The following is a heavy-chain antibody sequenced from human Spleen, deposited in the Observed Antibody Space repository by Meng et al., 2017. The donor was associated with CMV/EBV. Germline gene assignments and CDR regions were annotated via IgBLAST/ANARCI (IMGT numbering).Heavy chain of an antibody. V-gene: IGHV3-30*02. CDR3: AKDDPVFHY. J-gene: IGHJ4*02. CDR1: GFTFSSYG. CDR2: IRNDESDK. Sequence: GHLVVSGGVCVKAGASLRLSCAASGFTFSSYGMHWVRQAPGKGPEWVACIRNDESDKYYGDSVKGRFTISRDTSKNTVDLQMNSLRTEDTAVYYCAKDDPVFHYWGQGTLVTVSS.